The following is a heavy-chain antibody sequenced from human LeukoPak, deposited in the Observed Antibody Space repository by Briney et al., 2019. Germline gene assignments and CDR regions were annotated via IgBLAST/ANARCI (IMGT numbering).Heavy chain of an antibody. V-gene: IGHV4-4*02. CDR1: GGSISSSNW. J-gene: IGHJ4*02. D-gene: IGHD5-18*01. CDR2: IYHSGST. Sequence: PSGTLSLTCAVSGGSISSSNWWSWVRQPPGKGLEWIGEIYHSGSTHYNPSLKSRVTISVDKSKNQFSLKLSSVTAADTAVYYCARGRVLNTAMVYDYWGQGTLVTVSS. CDR3: ARGRVLNTAMVYDY.